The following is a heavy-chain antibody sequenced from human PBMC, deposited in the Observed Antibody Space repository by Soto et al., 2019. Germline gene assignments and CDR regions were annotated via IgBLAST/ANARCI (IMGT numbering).Heavy chain of an antibody. V-gene: IGHV3-64*01. J-gene: IGHJ4*02. Sequence: EVQLVESGGGLVQPGGSLRLSCAASGFTFSSYAMHWVRQAPGKGLEYVSAISSNGGSTYYANSVKGRFTISRDNSKNTLYLQMGSLRAEDMDVYYCAREVVTGTADYWGQGTLVTVSS. CDR3: AREVVTGTADY. CDR1: GFTFSSYA. CDR2: ISSNGGST. D-gene: IGHD1-20*01.